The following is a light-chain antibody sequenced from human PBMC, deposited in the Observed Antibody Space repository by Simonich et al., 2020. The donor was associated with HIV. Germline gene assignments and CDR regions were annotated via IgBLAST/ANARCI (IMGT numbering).Light chain of an antibody. CDR3: QQYNSDYPT. CDR1: QSVSSN. Sequence: EIVMTQSPATLSVSPGERATLSCRASQSVSSNLAWYQQKPGQAPRLLIYGASTRATGIPARFSGSGSGTEFTLTISSLQPDDFATYYCQQYNSDYPTFGQGTKVEIK. V-gene: IGKV3-15*01. J-gene: IGKJ1*01. CDR2: GAS.